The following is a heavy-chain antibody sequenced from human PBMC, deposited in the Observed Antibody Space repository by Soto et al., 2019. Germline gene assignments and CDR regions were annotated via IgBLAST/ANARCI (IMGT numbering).Heavy chain of an antibody. CDR3: ARHYCRGGSCYLDF. V-gene: IGHV4-59*08. D-gene: IGHD2-15*01. J-gene: IGHJ4*02. CDR2: IYHSGST. CDR1: GDCISSYY. Sequence: QVQLQESGPGLVKPSETQSLTCTVSGDCISSYYWSWIRQPPGKGLEWIGNIYHSGSTNYSPSLKSRVTISVDTSKNQFSLKLTSVTDADTAVYSCARHYCRGGSCYLDFWGQGTLVTVSS.